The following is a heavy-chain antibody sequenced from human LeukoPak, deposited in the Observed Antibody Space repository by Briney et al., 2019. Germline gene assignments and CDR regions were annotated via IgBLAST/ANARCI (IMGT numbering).Heavy chain of an antibody. D-gene: IGHD3-3*01. V-gene: IGHV1-8*01. CDR3: ARVFESYDFWSGYFSGPDYYYYYMDV. J-gene: IGHJ6*03. CDR2: MNPNSGNT. Sequence: ASVKVSCKASGYTFTSYDINWVRQATGQGLEWMGWMNPNSGNTGYAQKFQGRVTMTRNTSISTAYMELSSLRSEDTAVYYCARVFESYDFWSGYFSGPDYYYYYMDVWGKGTTVTVSS. CDR1: GYTFTSYD.